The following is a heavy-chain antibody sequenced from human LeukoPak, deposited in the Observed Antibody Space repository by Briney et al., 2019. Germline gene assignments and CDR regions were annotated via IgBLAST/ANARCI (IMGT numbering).Heavy chain of an antibody. Sequence: SQTLSLTCAVSGGSISSDDYSWRWIRQPPGKGLEWIGYIFNSGGTNYNPSLKSRVTISLDTSKNQFSLKLSSVTAADTAVYYCATYRSRGFDYWGQGTLVTVSS. V-gene: IGHV4-61*08. D-gene: IGHD2-21*01. CDR2: IFNSGGT. CDR3: ATYRSRGFDY. J-gene: IGHJ4*02. CDR1: GGSISSDDYS.